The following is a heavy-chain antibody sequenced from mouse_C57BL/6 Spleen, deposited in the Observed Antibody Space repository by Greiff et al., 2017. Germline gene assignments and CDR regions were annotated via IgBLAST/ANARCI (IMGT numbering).Heavy chain of an antibody. CDR3: TYGYYGWFEY. J-gene: IGHJ3*01. D-gene: IGHD2-3*01. Sequence: EVQLQQSGAELVRPGASVKLSCTASGFNIKDDYMHWVKQRPEQGLEWIGWIDPEDGDTEYASKFQGKATITADTSSNTAYLQLSSLTSEDTAVYYCTYGYYGWFEYWGKGTRVTVSA. V-gene: IGHV14-4*01. CDR2: IDPEDGDT. CDR1: GFNIKDDY.